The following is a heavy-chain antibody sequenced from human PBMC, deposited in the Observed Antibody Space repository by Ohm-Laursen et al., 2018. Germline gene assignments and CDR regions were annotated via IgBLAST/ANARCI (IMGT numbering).Heavy chain of an antibody. D-gene: IGHD1-1*01. Sequence: SETLSLTCTVSGGSISSTSYYWGWIRQPPGKGLEWIGSIYYTGSTYFNPSLQSRVTISVDTPKNQFSLNLSSVTAADTAMYYCARKTDWNHYYFNYWGQGTLVTVSP. V-gene: IGHV4-39*01. CDR1: GGSISSTSYY. CDR3: ARKTDWNHYYFNY. J-gene: IGHJ4*02. CDR2: IYYTGST.